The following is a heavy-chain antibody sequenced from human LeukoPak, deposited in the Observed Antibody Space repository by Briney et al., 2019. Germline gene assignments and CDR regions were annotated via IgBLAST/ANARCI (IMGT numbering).Heavy chain of an antibody. CDR1: GGSISIYY. V-gene: IGHV4-59*01. CDR2: IYYSGST. Sequence: SETLSLTCTVSGGSISIYYWSWIRQPPGKGLEWIGHIYYSGSTNYNPSLKRRVTISVDTSKSQVSLKLSSVTAADTAVYYCARGGRSYYDSSGYYPFDYWGQGTLVTVSS. D-gene: IGHD3-22*01. J-gene: IGHJ4*02. CDR3: ARGGRSYYDSSGYYPFDY.